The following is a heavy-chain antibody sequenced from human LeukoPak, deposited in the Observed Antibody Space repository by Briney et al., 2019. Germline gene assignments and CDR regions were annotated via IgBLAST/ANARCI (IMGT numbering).Heavy chain of an antibody. J-gene: IGHJ6*02. V-gene: IGHV3-11*01. CDR2: ISYSGDTI. Sequence: GGSLRLSCAASEFTFSDYYISWIRQAPGKGLEWVSYISYSGDTIYYADSVKGRFTVSRDNAKNSLYLQMNSLRAEDTAVYYCARSRQSRKPRTYVPTGYYGMDVWGQGTTVTVSS. CDR3: ARSRQSRKPRTYVPTGYYGMDV. CDR1: EFTFSDYY. D-gene: IGHD2-8*01.